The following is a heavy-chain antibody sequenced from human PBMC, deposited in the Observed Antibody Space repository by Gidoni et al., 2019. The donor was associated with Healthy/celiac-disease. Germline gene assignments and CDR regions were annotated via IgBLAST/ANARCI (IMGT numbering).Heavy chain of an antibody. J-gene: IGHJ6*02. CDR3: ARDDYGDYVYYGMDV. Sequence: QVQLVESGGGVVQPGRSLRLSCAASGFTFGSYGMHWVRQATGKGLEWVAVIWYDGSNKYYADSVKGRFTISRDNSKNTLYLQMNSLRAEDTAVYYCARDDYGDYVYYGMDVWGQGTTVTVSS. D-gene: IGHD4-17*01. CDR1: GFTFGSYG. CDR2: IWYDGSNK. V-gene: IGHV3-33*01.